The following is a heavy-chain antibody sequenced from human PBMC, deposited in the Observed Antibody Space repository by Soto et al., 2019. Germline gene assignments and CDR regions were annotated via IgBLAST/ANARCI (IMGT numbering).Heavy chain of an antibody. Sequence: GGSLRLSCAASGFTFSSYSMNWVRQAPGKGLEWVSSISSSSSYIYYADSVKGRFTISRDNAKNSLYLQMNSLRAEDTAVYYCARAKMELLWFGELLHYYYMDVWGKGTTVTVSS. CDR2: ISSSSSYI. D-gene: IGHD3-10*01. CDR1: GFTFSSYS. CDR3: ARAKMELLWFGELLHYYYMDV. V-gene: IGHV3-21*01. J-gene: IGHJ6*03.